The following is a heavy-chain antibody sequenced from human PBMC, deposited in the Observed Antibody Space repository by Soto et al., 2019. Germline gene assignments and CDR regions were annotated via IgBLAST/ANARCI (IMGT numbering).Heavy chain of an antibody. CDR1: GGSFSGYY. V-gene: IGHV4-34*01. CDR3: ARARASGLIAARPRGHAFDI. D-gene: IGHD6-6*01. Sequence: KSSETLSLTCAVYGGSFSGYYWSWIRQPPGKGLEWIGEINHSGSTNYNPSLKSRVTISVDTSKNQFSLKLSSVTAADTAVYYCARARASGLIAARPRGHAFDIWGQGTMVTVSS. CDR2: INHSGST. J-gene: IGHJ3*02.